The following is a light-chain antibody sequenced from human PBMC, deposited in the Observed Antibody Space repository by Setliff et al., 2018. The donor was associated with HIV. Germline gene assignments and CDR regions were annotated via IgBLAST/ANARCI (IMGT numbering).Light chain of an antibody. V-gene: IGLV2-14*01. CDR3: QSFDNSLDGYV. CDR2: EVG. Sequence: QSVLTQPASVSGSPGQSITISCTGTSSDVGIYNFVSWYQQHPGKAPKLMIYEVGNRPSGVSNRFSGSKSGNTASLTISGLQAEDEADYYCQSFDNSLDGYVFGAGTKVTVL. CDR1: SSDVGIYNF. J-gene: IGLJ1*01.